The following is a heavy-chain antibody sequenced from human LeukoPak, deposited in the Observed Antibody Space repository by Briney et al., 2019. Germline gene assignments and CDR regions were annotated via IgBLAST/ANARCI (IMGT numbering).Heavy chain of an antibody. J-gene: IGHJ4*02. V-gene: IGHV4-38-2*01. D-gene: IGHD6-19*01. CDR2: IYHSGST. Sequence: SETLSLTCAVSGYSISSGYYWGWIRQPPGKGLEWIGSIYHSGSTYYNPSLKSRVTISVDTSKNQFSLKLSSVTAADTAVYYCARGTSSGWYGFDSWGQGTLVTVSS. CDR1: GYSISSGYY. CDR3: ARGTSSGWYGFDS.